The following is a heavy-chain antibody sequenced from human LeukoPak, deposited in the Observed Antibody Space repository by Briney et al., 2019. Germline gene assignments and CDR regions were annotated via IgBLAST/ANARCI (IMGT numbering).Heavy chain of an antibody. CDR1: GYTFTGYY. CDR3: ARIAAAGIAFDY. Sequence: GASAKVSCKASGYTFTGYYMHWVRQAPGQGREWTGWISAYNGNTNYAQKLQGRVTMTTDTSTSTAYMELRSLRSDDTAVYYCARIAAAGIAFDYWGQGTLVTVSS. CDR2: ISAYNGNT. V-gene: IGHV1-18*04. D-gene: IGHD6-13*01. J-gene: IGHJ4*02.